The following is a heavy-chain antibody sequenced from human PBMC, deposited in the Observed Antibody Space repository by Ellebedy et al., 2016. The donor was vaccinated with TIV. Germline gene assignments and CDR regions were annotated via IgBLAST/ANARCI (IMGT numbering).Heavy chain of an antibody. CDR2: ISDDGGST. D-gene: IGHD2-15*01. CDR3: ARDMSCSGGTCYQGNWYFDL. J-gene: IGHJ2*01. Sequence: GESLKISCSAFGITFSSHAMHWVRQAPGKVLQYVSTISDDGGSTYYADSVKGRFTISRDNAENSLYLQMNSLRAEDTAVYYCARDMSCSGGTCYQGNWYFDLWGRGTLVTVSS. CDR1: GITFSSHA. V-gene: IGHV3-64*04.